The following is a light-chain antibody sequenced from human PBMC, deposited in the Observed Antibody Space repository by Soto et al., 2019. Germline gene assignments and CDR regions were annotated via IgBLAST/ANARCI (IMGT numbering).Light chain of an antibody. CDR3: QQVNVYPST. J-gene: IGKJ4*01. CDR1: QNIGSC. V-gene: IGKV1-5*01. CDR2: DAS. Sequence: DIQMTQSPSTLSASVGDRVTITCRASQNIGSCLAWYQQKPGKAPNLLIYDASTLHSGVPSRFSGGGSGTDFTLTISSLQPEDFATYYCQQVNVYPSTFGGGTKVDIK.